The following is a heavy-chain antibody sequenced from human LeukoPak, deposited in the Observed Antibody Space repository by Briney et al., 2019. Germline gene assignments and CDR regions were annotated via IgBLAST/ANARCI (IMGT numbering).Heavy chain of an antibody. D-gene: IGHD1-7*01. CDR2: ISSSSSYI. CDR3: ARDPGTTLDTG. J-gene: IGHJ4*02. V-gene: IGHV3-21*01. CDR1: GFTFSSYS. Sequence: GGSLRLSCAASGFTFSSYSMNWVRQAPGKGLEWVSSISSSSSYIYYADSVKGRFTISRDNAKNSLYLQMNSLRAEDTAVYYCARDPGTTLDTGWGQGTLVTVSS.